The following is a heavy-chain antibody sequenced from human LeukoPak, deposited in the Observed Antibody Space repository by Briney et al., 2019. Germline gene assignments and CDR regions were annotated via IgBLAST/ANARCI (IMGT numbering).Heavy chain of an antibody. CDR2: IYYGGST. CDR3: ARRAPYSYEWSTLDF. D-gene: IGHD5-18*01. J-gene: IGHJ4*02. V-gene: IGHV4-59*08. CDR1: GGSISSYY. Sequence: PSETLSLTCTVSGGSISSYYWSWIRQPPGKGLEWIGYIYYGGSTNYNPSLKSRVTISVDTSKNQFSLKLSSVTAADTAVYYCARRAPYSYEWSTLDFWGQGTLVTVSS.